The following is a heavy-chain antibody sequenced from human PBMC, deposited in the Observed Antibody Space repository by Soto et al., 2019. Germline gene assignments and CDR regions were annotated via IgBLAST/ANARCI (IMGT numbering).Heavy chain of an antibody. D-gene: IGHD3-10*01. CDR3: AKDGRALWFGELLTYYGMDV. Sequence: GGSLRLSCAASGFTFSSYAMSWVRQAPGKGLEWVSAISGSGGSTYYADSVKGRFTISRDNSKNTLYLQMNSLRAEDTAVYYCAKDGRALWFGELLTYYGMDVWGQGTTVTVSS. J-gene: IGHJ6*02. V-gene: IGHV3-23*01. CDR1: GFTFSSYA. CDR2: ISGSGGST.